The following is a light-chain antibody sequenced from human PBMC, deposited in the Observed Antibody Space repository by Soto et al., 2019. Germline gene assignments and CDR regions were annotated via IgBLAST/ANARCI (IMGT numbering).Light chain of an antibody. J-gene: IGLJ1*01. Sequence: PPPPACGSPWPPVPQSCTGNSREVGGYNYVSWYQQHPGKAPKLMIYEVSKRPSGVPDRFSGSKSGNTASLTVSGLQAEDEADYYCSSYAGSNNLYVFGTGTKVTVL. CDR3: SSYAGSNNLYV. V-gene: IGLV2-8*01. CDR1: SREVGGYNY. CDR2: EVS.